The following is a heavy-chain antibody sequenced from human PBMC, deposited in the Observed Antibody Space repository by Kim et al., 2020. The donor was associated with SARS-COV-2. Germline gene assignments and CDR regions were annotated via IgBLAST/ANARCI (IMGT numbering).Heavy chain of an antibody. CDR1: GYSFSNYS. Sequence: GESLKISCKGSGYSFSNYSIGWVRQMPGKGLEWMGIIYPGDSDTRYSPSFQGQVTISADKSISTAYLQWSSLKASDTAMYYCARSHYSYGLFDYWGQGTLVTVSS. CDR3: ARSHYSYGLFDY. V-gene: IGHV5-51*01. J-gene: IGHJ4*02. D-gene: IGHD3-10*01. CDR2: IYPGDSDT.